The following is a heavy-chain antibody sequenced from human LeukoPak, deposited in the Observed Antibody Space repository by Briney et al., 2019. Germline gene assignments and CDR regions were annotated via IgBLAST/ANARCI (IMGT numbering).Heavy chain of an antibody. CDR1: GFNFSTYG. D-gene: IGHD3-22*01. CDR2: MWYDGSNM. V-gene: IGHV3-33*01. J-gene: IGHJ4*02. Sequence: PGGSLRLSCTASGFNFSTYGMHWVRQAPGKGLEWVAVMWYDGSNMFYAESVKGRFTISRDNSKNTLYLQMNSLRAEDTAVYYCARDDDAYYYDTSGYPTFDYWGQGTLVTVSS. CDR3: ARDDDAYYYDTSGYPTFDY.